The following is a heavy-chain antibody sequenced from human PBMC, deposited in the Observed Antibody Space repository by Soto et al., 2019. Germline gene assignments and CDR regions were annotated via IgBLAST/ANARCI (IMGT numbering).Heavy chain of an antibody. CDR3: ARVYCSGGSCYSHFDY. CDR2: IFYSGTT. J-gene: IGHJ4*02. D-gene: IGHD2-15*01. V-gene: IGHV4-31*03. Sequence: TSETLSLTCTVPGGSINSGGYYWSWIRQHPGKGLEWIGYIFYSGTTYYNPSLKSRVTISVDTSKNQFSPRLTSVTAADTAVYYCARVYCSGGSCYSHFDYWGQGTLVTVSS. CDR1: GGSINSGGYY.